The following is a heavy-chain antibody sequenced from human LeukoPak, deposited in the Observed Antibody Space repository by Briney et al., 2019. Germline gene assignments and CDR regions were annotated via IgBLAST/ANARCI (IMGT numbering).Heavy chain of an antibody. D-gene: IGHD3-10*01. Sequence: GGSLRLSCAASGFAFSSYSMNWVRQAPGKGLEWVSSISSSSSYIYYADSVKGRFTISRDNAKNSLYLQMNSLRAEDTAVYYCARCRAFGELLTWGQGTLVTVSS. CDR1: GFAFSSYS. CDR3: ARCRAFGELLT. J-gene: IGHJ5*02. CDR2: ISSSSSYI. V-gene: IGHV3-21*01.